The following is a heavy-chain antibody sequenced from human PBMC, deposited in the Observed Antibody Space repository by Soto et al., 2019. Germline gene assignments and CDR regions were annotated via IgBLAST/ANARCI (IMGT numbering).Heavy chain of an antibody. V-gene: IGHV3-21*06. J-gene: IGHJ6*02. CDR1: GFTFSSCT. CDR3: SGCSGGACHKNYGMDV. CDR2: ISPSSGHI. Sequence: EVHLVESGGGLVKPGGSLRLSCAVSGFTFSSCTMNWVRQAPGKGLEWVSSISPSSGHIYYADSVKGRFTISRDNAKTSLFLQMTSRRGEDTAVYYCSGCSGGACHKNYGMDVWGQGTTVTVSS. D-gene: IGHD2-15*01.